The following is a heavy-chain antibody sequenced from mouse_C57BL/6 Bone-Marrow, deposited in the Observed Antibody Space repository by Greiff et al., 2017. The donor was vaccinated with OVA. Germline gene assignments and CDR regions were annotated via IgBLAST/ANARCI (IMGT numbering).Heavy chain of an antibody. V-gene: IGHV5-6*01. CDR1: GFTFSSYG. CDR3: ARYLDGYYAWFAY. D-gene: IGHD2-3*01. J-gene: IGHJ3*01. CDR2: ISSGGSYP. Sequence: EVLRVESGGDLVKPGGSLKLSCAASGFTFSSYGMSWVRQTPDKRLEWVATISSGGSYPSYPDSVKGRFTISRDNAKNNLYMQMGSLKVKDTGMYDSARYLDGYYAWFAYWGQGTLVTVSA.